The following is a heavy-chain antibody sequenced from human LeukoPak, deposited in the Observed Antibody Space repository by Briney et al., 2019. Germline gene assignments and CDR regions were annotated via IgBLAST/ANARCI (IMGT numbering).Heavy chain of an antibody. Sequence: GGSLRLSCAVSGLTFSSSWMDWVRQAPGKGLERVASINPDGNKKYSADSVKGRFTISRDNAENSLYLQMNSLRVEDTAFYYCARDLAYSRLDYWGQGMVVTVSS. D-gene: IGHD5-18*01. CDR1: GLTFSSSW. CDR3: ARDLAYSRLDY. V-gene: IGHV3-7*01. CDR2: INPDGNKK. J-gene: IGHJ4*02.